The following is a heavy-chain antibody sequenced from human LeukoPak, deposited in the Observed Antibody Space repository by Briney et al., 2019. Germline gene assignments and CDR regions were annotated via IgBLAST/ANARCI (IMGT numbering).Heavy chain of an antibody. CDR1: GASFNTYY. CDR3: ARGPVALPNDRLNFFFDF. J-gene: IGHJ5*01. V-gene: IGHV4-34*01. CDR2: VNHDGDT. Sequence: SETLSLTCAVYGASFNTYYWTWIRQSPDKGLEWIGEVNHDGDTNVNPSLRSRVVMSVDASKNQFSLKLTSVTATATTVYFCARGPVALPNDRLNFFFDFWGQGTLVTVSS. D-gene: IGHD2-8*01.